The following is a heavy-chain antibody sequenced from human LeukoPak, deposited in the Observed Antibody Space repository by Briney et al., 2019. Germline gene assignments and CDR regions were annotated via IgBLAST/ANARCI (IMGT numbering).Heavy chain of an antibody. V-gene: IGHV3-21*01. D-gene: IGHD5-24*01. CDR3: PNTDDYYNQFDP. Sequence: GGSLRLSCTASDFNFNSYTIDWVRQAPGKGLEWVSSISSRSSYIYYADALRGRFTTSRDNARNSVYLQMDGLRVEDTAVYYFPNTDDYYNQFDPWTQGTRVTVS. CDR2: ISSRSSYI. J-gene: IGHJ5*02. CDR1: DFNFNSYT.